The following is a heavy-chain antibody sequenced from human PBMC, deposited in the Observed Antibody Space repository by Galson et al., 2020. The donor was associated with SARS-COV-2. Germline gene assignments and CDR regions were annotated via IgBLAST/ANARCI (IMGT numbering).Heavy chain of an antibody. CDR1: GFSLSTSGVG. CDR2: IYWDDDK. D-gene: IGHD2-15*01. J-gene: IGHJ4*02. CDR3: AHSQDVYCSGGSCYSMVRFDY. Sequence: KMSGPTLVKPTQTLTLTCTFSGFSLSTSGVGVGWIRQPPGKALEWLALIYWDDDKRYSPSLKSRLTITKDTSKNQVVLTMTNMDPVDTATYYCAHSQDVYCSGGSCYSMVRFDYWGQGTLVTVSS. V-gene: IGHV2-5*02.